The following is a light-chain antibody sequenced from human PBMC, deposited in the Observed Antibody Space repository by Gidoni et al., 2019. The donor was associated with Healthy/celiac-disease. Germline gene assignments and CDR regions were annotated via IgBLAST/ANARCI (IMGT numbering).Light chain of an antibody. CDR1: QSISSY. J-gene: IGKJ5*01. Sequence: DIQMTQSPSSLSASVGDRVTITCRASQSISSYLNWYQQKPGKAPKLLIYAASSLQSGVPSRFSGSGSGTDFTLTISSLQPEDFATYYCQQSYRTPPSTFGQXTRLEIK. V-gene: IGKV1-39*01. CDR2: AAS. CDR3: QQSYRTPPST.